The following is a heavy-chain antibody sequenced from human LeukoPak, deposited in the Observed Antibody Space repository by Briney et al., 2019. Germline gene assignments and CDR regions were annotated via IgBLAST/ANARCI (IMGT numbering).Heavy chain of an antibody. V-gene: IGHV1-24*01. J-gene: IGHJ4*02. CDR2: FDPEDGET. CDR1: GYTLTELS. Sequence: ASVKVSFKVSGYTLTELSMHWVRQAPGKGLEWMGGFDPEDGETIYAQKFQGRVTMTEDTSTDTAYMELSSLRSEDTAVYYCATDLARVPAARSFDYWGQGTLVTVSS. D-gene: IGHD2-2*01. CDR3: ATDLARVPAARSFDY.